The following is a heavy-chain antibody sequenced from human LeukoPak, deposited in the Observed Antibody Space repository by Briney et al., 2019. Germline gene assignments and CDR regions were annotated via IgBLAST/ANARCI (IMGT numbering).Heavy chain of an antibody. D-gene: IGHD1-26*01. J-gene: IGHJ4*02. CDR3: ATGIVGATTGFDY. CDR1: GFTFSSYA. V-gene: IGHV3-23*01. Sequence: GGSLRLSCAASGFTFSSYAMSWVRQAPGKGLEWVSAISGSGGSTYYADSVKGRFTISRDNAKNSLYLQVNSLRAEDTAVYYCATGIVGATTGFDYWGQGTLVTVSS. CDR2: ISGSGGST.